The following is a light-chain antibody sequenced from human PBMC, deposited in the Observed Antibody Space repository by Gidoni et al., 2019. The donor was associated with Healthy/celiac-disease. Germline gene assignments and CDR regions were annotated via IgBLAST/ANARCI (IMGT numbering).Light chain of an antibody. V-gene: IGKV3-20*01. Sequence: EIVLTQSPGTLSLSPGERATLSCRASQSVSSSYLAWYQQKPGQAPRLLIYGASSRATGIPDRFSGSGSGTDFTLTISRLEPEDFAVYYCQQYGSSPLEAFXQXTKVEIK. CDR2: GAS. CDR1: QSVSSSY. J-gene: IGKJ1*01. CDR3: QQYGSSPLEA.